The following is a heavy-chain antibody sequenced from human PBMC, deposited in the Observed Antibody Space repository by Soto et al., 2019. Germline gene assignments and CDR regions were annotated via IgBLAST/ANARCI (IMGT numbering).Heavy chain of an antibody. Sequence: SETLSLTCAVYGGSFSGYYWSWIRQPPGKGLEWIGEINHSGSTNYNPSLKSRVTISVDTSKNQFSLKLSSVTAADTAVYYCARGSGDSSGYYYPRLYYLDYWGQGTLVTVS. CDR2: INHSGST. V-gene: IGHV4-34*01. CDR1: GGSFSGYY. CDR3: ARGSGDSSGYYYPRLYYLDY. D-gene: IGHD3-22*01. J-gene: IGHJ4*02.